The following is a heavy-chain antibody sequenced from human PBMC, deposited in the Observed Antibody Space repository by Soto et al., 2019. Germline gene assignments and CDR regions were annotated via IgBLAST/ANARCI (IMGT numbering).Heavy chain of an antibody. CDR3: AMYYYDSSGYYYREFDY. CDR2: IIPIFGTA. CDR1: GGTFSSYA. V-gene: IGHV1-69*13. D-gene: IGHD3-22*01. J-gene: IGHJ4*02. Sequence: GASVEVSCKASGGTFSSYASRWVRQAPGQGLEWMGGIIPIFGTANYAQKFQGRVTITADESTSTAYMELSSLRSEDTAVYYCAMYYYDSSGYYYREFDYWGQGTLVTVSS.